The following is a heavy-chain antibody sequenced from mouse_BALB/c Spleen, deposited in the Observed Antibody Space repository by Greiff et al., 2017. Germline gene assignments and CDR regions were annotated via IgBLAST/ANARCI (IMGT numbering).Heavy chain of an antibody. D-gene: IGHD2-13*01. CDR1: GFTFSSYT. J-gene: IGHJ2*01. Sequence: DVMLVESGGGLVKPGGSLKLSCAASGFTFSSYTMSWVRQTPEKRLEWVATISSGGSYTYYPDSVKGRFTISRDNAKNTLYLQMSSLKSEDTAMYYCTRDGDYLYYFDYWGQGTTLTVSS. CDR2: ISSGGSYT. CDR3: TRDGDYLYYFDY. V-gene: IGHV5-6-4*01.